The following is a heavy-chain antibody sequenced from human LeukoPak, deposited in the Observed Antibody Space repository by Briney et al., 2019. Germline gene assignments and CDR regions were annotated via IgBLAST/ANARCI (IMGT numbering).Heavy chain of an antibody. V-gene: IGHV3-23*01. CDR3: AKVRGDIVVVVAATGWFDP. CDR1: GFTFSSYA. CDR2: ISGSGGST. D-gene: IGHD2-15*01. Sequence: GGSLRLSCAASGFTFSSYAMSWVRQAPGKGLEWVSAISGSGGSTYYADSVKGRFTISRDNSKNTLYLQMNSLRADDTAVYYCAKVRGDIVVVVAATGWFDPWGQGTLVTVSS. J-gene: IGHJ5*02.